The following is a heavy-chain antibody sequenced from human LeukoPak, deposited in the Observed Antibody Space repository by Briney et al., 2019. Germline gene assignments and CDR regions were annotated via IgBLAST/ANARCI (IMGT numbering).Heavy chain of an antibody. CDR3: ARIAGMALDV. CDR1: GFTFSFYA. D-gene: IGHD6-13*01. CDR2: IYSGGST. J-gene: IGHJ6*02. V-gene: IGHV3-53*01. Sequence: GGSLRLSCAASGFTFSFYAMSWVRQAPGKGLEWVSVIYSGGSTYYADSVKGRFTISRDNSKNTLYLQMNSLRAEDTAVYYCARIAGMALDVWGQGTTVTVSS.